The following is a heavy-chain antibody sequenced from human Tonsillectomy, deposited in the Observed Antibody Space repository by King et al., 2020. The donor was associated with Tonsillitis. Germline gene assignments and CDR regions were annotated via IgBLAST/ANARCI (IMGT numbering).Heavy chain of an antibody. D-gene: IGHD3-10*01. CDR1: GFTFSNYN. CDR2: ISSGSSYI. V-gene: IGHV3-21*01. CDR3: AREGYYGSGSYSP. J-gene: IGHJ4*02. Sequence: VQLVESGGGLVRPGGSLRLSCAASGFTFSNYNMNWVRQAPGKRLEWVSSISSGSSYISYADSVKGRFTISRDNAKNSLYLQMNSLRAEDTAVYYCAREGYYGSGSYSPWGKGTLVPVSS.